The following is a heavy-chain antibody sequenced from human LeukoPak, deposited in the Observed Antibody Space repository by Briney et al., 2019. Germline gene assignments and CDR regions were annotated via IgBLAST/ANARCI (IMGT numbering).Heavy chain of an antibody. Sequence: PGGSLRLSCAASGFTFSSYAMSWVRQAPGKGLEWVSAISSSGGSTYYADSVKGRFTISRDNSKNTLYLQMNSLRAEDTAVYYCAKDEDPYNVDTSLDYWGQGTLVTVSS. CDR3: AKDEDPYNVDTSLDY. J-gene: IGHJ4*02. CDR1: GFTFSSYA. CDR2: ISSSGGST. V-gene: IGHV3-23*01. D-gene: IGHD5-18*01.